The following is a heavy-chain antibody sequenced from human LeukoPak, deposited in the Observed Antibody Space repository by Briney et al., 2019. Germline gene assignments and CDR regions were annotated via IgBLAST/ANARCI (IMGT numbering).Heavy chain of an antibody. CDR3: ARDYYSLKTGRVRAFDI. CDR1: GGSISSNNW. CDR2: MYHSGSA. Sequence: TSETLSLTCAVSGGSISSNNWWSWVRPPPNKGLEWIGEMYHSGSAIYNPSLKSRVTISVDKSKNQFSLKLSSVTAADTAVYYCARDYYSLKTGRVRAFDIWGQGTMVTVSS. J-gene: IGHJ3*02. V-gene: IGHV4-4*02. D-gene: IGHD3-10*01.